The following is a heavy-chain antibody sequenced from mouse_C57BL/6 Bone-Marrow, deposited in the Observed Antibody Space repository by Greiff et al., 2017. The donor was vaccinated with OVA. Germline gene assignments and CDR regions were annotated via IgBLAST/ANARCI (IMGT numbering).Heavy chain of an antibody. J-gene: IGHJ2*02. CDR2: IAPSDSYI. V-gene: IGHV1-59*01. CDR1: GYTFTNYW. D-gene: IGHD1-1*01. Sequence: QVQLQQPGAELVRPGTSVKLSCKASGYTFTNYWMHWVKQRPGQGLEWIGVIAPSDSYINYNQKFKGRATLTVATSSSTAYMHLSSLTSEDSAVYYCAHYGSRLYRHYWGQGTSLTVSA. CDR3: AHYGSRLYRHY.